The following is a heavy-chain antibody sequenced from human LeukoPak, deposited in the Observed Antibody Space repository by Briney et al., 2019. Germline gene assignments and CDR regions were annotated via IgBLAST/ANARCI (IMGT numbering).Heavy chain of an antibody. Sequence: ASVKVSCKASGGTFSSYAISWVRQAPGQGLEWMGGIIPIFGTANYAQKFQGRVTITADESTSTAYMELSSLRSEDTAVYYCARGGLVVTMVRGVTYNWFDPWGQGTLVTVSS. CDR2: IIPIFGTA. CDR3: ARGGLVVTMVRGVTYNWFDP. J-gene: IGHJ5*02. D-gene: IGHD3-10*01. CDR1: GGTFSSYA. V-gene: IGHV1-69*13.